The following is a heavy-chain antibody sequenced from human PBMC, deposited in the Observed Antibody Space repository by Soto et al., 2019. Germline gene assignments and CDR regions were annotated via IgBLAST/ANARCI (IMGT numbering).Heavy chain of an antibody. D-gene: IGHD6-19*01. Sequence: GGSLRLSCAASGFTFSSYWMSWVRQAPGKGLEWVANIKQDGSEKYYVDSVKGRFTISRDNAKNSLYLQMNSLRAEDTAVYYCARDLPYSSGWFWALDYWGQGTLVTVSS. J-gene: IGHJ4*02. CDR1: GFTFSSYW. CDR3: ARDLPYSSGWFWALDY. CDR2: IKQDGSEK. V-gene: IGHV3-7*01.